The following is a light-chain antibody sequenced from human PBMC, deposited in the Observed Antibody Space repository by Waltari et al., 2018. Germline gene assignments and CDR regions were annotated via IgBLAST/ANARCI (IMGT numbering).Light chain of an antibody. J-gene: IGLJ2*01. Sequence: QSALTQPASVSGSPGQSITISCPGTSSDVGRYNLFSCDQQHPGKAPKLMFYEVTNRPSGLSDRFSGSKSDNTASLTISGLQAEDEADYYCCSYADIYTLVFGGGTKLTVL. CDR2: EVT. CDR1: SSDVGRYNL. CDR3: CSYADIYTLV. V-gene: IGLV2-23*02.